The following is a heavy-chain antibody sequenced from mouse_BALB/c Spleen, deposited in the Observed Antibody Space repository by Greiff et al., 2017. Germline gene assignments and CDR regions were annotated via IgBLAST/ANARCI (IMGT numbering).Heavy chain of an antibody. D-gene: IGHD2-10*02. CDR3: ARQEVWHNEGAMDY. CDR2: ISSGGSYT. Sequence: EVKLMESGGGLVKPGGSLKLSCAASGFTFSSYAMSWVRQTPEKRLEWVATISSGGSYTYYPDSVKGRFTISRDNAKNTLYLQMSSLRSEDTAMYYCARQEVWHNEGAMDYWGQGTSVTVSS. CDR1: GFTFSSYA. J-gene: IGHJ4*01. V-gene: IGHV5-9-3*01.